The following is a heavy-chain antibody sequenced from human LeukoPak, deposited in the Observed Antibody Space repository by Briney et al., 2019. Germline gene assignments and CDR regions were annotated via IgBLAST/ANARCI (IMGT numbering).Heavy chain of an antibody. CDR1: GFTFSSYS. V-gene: IGHV3-21*01. CDR2: ISSSSSYI. J-gene: IGHJ4*02. D-gene: IGHD2-15*01. CDR3: ARGEVVVVAATPDY. Sequence: GGSLGLSCAASGFTFSSYSMNWVRQAPGKGLEWVSSISSSSSYIYYADSVKGRFTISRDNAKNSLYLQMNSLRAEDTAVYYCARGEVVVVAATPDYWGQGTLVTVSS.